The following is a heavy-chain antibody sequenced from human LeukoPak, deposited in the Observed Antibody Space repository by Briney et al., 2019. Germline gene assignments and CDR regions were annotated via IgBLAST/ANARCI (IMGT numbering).Heavy chain of an antibody. D-gene: IGHD7-27*01. CDR2: ISGSGGDT. J-gene: IGHJ4*02. V-gene: IGHV3-23*01. CDR3: AKDPWGSRGYFDY. Sequence: GGSLRLSCAASGFTFSCYAMIWVRQAPGKGLEWVSAISGSGGDTYYADSVKGRFTIFRDNSKNTVYLRMNSLGAEDTAVYYCAKDPWGSRGYFDYWGQGTLVTVSS. CDR1: GFTFSCYA.